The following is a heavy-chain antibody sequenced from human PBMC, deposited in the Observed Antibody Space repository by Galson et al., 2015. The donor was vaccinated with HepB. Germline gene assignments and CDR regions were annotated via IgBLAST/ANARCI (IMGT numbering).Heavy chain of an antibody. Sequence: SVKVSCKASGGTFSSYAISWVRQAPGQGLEWMGGIIPIFGTANYAQKFQGRVTITADESTSTAYMELSSLRSEDTAVYYCARGYGSSSWTDDAFDIWGQGTMVTVSS. CDR3: ARGYGSSSWTDDAFDI. J-gene: IGHJ3*02. D-gene: IGHD6-13*01. V-gene: IGHV1-69*13. CDR2: IIPIFGTA. CDR1: GGTFSSYA.